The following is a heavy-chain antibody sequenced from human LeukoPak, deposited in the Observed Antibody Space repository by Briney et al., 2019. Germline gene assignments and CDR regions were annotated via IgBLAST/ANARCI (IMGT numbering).Heavy chain of an antibody. D-gene: IGHD6-19*01. CDR2: ISSSSSYI. V-gene: IGHV3-21*01. CDR3: AKDPEYSSGWYGGYFDY. Sequence: GGSLRLSCAASGFTFSSYSMNWVRQAPGKGLEWVSSISSSSSYIYYADSVKGRFTISRDNAKNSLYLQMNSLRAEDTAVYYCAKDPEYSSGWYGGYFDYWGQGTLVTVSS. J-gene: IGHJ4*02. CDR1: GFTFSSYS.